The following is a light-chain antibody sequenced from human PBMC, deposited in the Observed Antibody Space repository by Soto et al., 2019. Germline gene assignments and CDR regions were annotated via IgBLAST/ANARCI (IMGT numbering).Light chain of an antibody. V-gene: IGKV3-20*01. CDR3: QEYDGAPIT. Sequence: EIVLTQSPDTLSLSPGERATLSCRASQSIRSERLAWYQQKPGQAPRLVIFDASNRASGMPERFSGSGSGTDFTLTIARLEPEDFAVYYCQEYDGAPITFGLGRRLEI. CDR2: DAS. CDR1: QSIRSER. J-gene: IGKJ5*01.